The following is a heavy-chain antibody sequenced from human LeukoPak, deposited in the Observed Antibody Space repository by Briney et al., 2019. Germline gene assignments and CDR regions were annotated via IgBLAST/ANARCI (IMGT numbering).Heavy chain of an antibody. CDR3: ARSGYSGYDGRAFDI. V-gene: IGHV3-33*08. CDR1: GFAFSSYA. D-gene: IGHD5-12*01. Sequence: GGSLRLSCAASGFAFSSYAMSWVRQAPGKGLEWVAVIWYDGSNKYYADSVKGRFTISRDNSKNTLYLQMNSLRAEDTAVYYCARSGYSGYDGRAFDIWGQGTMVTVSS. CDR2: IWYDGSNK. J-gene: IGHJ3*02.